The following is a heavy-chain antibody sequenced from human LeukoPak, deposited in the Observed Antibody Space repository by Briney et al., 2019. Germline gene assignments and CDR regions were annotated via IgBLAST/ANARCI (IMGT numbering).Heavy chain of an antibody. V-gene: IGHV4-38-2*02. Sequence: SETLSLTCTVSGYSISSGYYWGWIRQPPGKGLEWIGSIYHSGSTYYNPSLNSRVTILVDTSKNQFSLKLTSVTAADTAVYYCAKSNGYGLVDIWGQGTMVTVSS. CDR2: IYHSGST. CDR3: AKSNGYGLVDI. J-gene: IGHJ3*02. CDR1: GYSISSGYY. D-gene: IGHD3-10*01.